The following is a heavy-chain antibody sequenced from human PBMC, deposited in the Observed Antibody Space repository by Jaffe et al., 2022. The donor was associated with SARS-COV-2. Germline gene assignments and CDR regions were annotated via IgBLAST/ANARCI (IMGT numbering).Heavy chain of an antibody. CDR3: ARTRKGDWSVIDGAFDL. D-gene: IGHD1-1*01. V-gene: IGHV4-59*01. CDR1: GGSMNNYY. Sequence: QVQLQESGPGLVKPSETLSLTCTVSGGSMNNYYWNWIRQPPGKGLEWIGYIYNSASTKYNSVLKSRVTISVDTSKTQFSLKVNSVTTADTAVYYCARTRKGDWSVIDGAFDLWGQGTLVTVSS. CDR2: IYNSAST. J-gene: IGHJ5*02.